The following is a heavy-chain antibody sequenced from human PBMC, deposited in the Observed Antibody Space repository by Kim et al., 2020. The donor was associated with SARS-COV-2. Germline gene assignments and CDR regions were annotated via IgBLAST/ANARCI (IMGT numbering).Heavy chain of an antibody. CDR1: GFTFDDYA. J-gene: IGHJ4*02. CDR3: ARERGSSSFDYFDY. Sequence: GGSLRLSCAASGFTFDDYAMHWVRQAPGKGLEWVSGISGNSGSIAYADSVKGRVTISRDNAKNSMYLQMHSLRAEDTALYYCARERGSSSFDYFDYWVQG. CDR2: ISGNSGSI. D-gene: IGHD6-13*01. V-gene: IGHV3-9*01.